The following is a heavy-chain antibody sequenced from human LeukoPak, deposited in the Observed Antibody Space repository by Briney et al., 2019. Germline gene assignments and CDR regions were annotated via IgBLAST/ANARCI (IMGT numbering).Heavy chain of an antibody. CDR3: AKDRTEYGSYFDY. D-gene: IGHD4-17*01. CDR2: IKQDGSEK. CDR1: GFTFGSYW. Sequence: GGSLRLSCAASGFTFGSYWMSWVRQAPGKGLEWVANIKQDGSEKYYVDSVKGRFTISRDNAKDSLYLQMNSLRAEDTAVYYCAKDRTEYGSYFDYWGQGTLVTVSS. J-gene: IGHJ4*02. V-gene: IGHV3-7*01.